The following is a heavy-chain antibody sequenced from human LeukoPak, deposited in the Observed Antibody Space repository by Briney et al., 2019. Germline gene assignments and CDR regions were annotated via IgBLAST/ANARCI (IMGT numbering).Heavy chain of an antibody. CDR3: AKEARPENLFKWELQFLDY. D-gene: IGHD1-26*01. CDR2: ISYDGSNK. J-gene: IGHJ4*02. V-gene: IGHV3-30*04. Sequence: GGSLRLSCAASGFTFSSYAMHWVRQAPGKGLEWVAVISYDGSNKYYADSVKGRFTISRDNSKNTLYLQMNSLRAEDTAVYYCAKEARPENLFKWELQFLDYWGQGTLVTVSS. CDR1: GFTFSSYA.